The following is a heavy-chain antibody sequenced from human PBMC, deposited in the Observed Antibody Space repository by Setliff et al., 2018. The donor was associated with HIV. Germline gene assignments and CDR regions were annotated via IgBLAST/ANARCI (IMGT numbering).Heavy chain of an antibody. V-gene: IGHV3-23*01. CDR1: GFTFSSSA. Sequence: GESLRLSCAASGFTFSSSAMSWVRQAPGKGLEWVSGISGTGSGTYSAGSVKGRFTISRDNSKNTLYLQMNNLRTDDTAVYYCATPPKLGHYWGRGTLVTVSS. D-gene: IGHD6-13*01. CDR2: ISGTGSGT. J-gene: IGHJ4*02. CDR3: ATPPKLGHY.